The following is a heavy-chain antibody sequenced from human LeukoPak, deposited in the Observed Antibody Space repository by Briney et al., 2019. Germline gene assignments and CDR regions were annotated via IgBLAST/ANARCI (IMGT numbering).Heavy chain of an antibody. CDR1: GYTFTDFY. V-gene: IGHV1-2*02. CDR3: TRGNVLTGLEY. CDR2: INPNSGGT. Sequence: GASVKVSCKASGYTFTDFYIHWVRQAPGQGLEWMGWINPNSGGTNYAQKFQGRVTMTRDTSISTTYMELNRLRSDDTAVYYCTRGNVLTGLEYWGQGTLVTVSS. J-gene: IGHJ4*02. D-gene: IGHD3-9*01.